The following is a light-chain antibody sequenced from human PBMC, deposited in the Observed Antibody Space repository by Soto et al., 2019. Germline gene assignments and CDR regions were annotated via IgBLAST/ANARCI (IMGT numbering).Light chain of an antibody. V-gene: IGLV2-8*01. CDR1: GSDVGGYNY. CDR2: EVN. CDR3: KSYTGINNWV. Sequence: QSVLTQPPSASGSPGQSVTISCTGTGSDVGGYNYVSWYQQHPGKAPKVMIYEVNKRPSGVPDRFSGSKSGNTASLTVSGLQAEDEADYYCKSYTGINNWVFGGGTQLTVL. J-gene: IGLJ3*02.